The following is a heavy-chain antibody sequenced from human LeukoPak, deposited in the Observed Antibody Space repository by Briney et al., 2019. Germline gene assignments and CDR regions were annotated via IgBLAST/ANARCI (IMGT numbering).Heavy chain of an antibody. CDR1: GGSIGNYY. D-gene: IGHD3-9*01. J-gene: IGHJ4*02. CDR3: ARDFEMTY. CDR2: IYPSGST. V-gene: IGHV4-4*07. Sequence: SETLSLTCTVSGGSIGNYYWNWIRQSAGKGLEWIGRIYPSGSTNYNPSLKSRVTMSVDTSRNLFSLKLSSVTAADTAVYYCARDFEMTYGGQGTLVTVSS.